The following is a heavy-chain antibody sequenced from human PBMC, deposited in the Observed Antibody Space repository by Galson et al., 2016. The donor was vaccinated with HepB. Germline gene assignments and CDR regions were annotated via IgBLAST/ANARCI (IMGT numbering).Heavy chain of an antibody. D-gene: IGHD4-17*01. J-gene: IGHJ4*02. V-gene: IGHV3-74*01. CDR2: TNEDGTRT. CDR1: GFPLSSYW. Sequence: SLRLSCAASGFPLSSYWMQWVRQAPGKGLVWVSRTNEDGTRTGYADSVRGRFTVSRDNAKNTVYLQMNSLRAEDTAVYFCSREEATVTTATDHWGQGTLVTVSS. CDR3: SREEATVTTATDH.